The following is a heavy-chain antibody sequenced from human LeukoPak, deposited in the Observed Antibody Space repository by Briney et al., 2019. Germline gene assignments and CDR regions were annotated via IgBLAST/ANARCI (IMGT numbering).Heavy chain of an antibody. V-gene: IGHV1-18*01. D-gene: IGHD6-13*01. CDR3: ARGGSSSFYYYYYYMDV. CDR1: GYTFTRHG. J-gene: IGHJ6*03. Sequence: ASVKVSCKASGYTFTRHGISWVRQAPGQGLEWMGWISAYNGNTNYAQKLQGRVTMTTDTSTSTAYMELRSLRSDDTAVYYCARGGSSSFYYYYYYMDVWGKGTTVTVSS. CDR2: ISAYNGNT.